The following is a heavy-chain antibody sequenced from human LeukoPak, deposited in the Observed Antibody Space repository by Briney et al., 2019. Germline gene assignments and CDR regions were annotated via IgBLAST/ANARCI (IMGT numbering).Heavy chain of an antibody. V-gene: IGHV3-23*01. CDR3: AKVHLIAVAGYDY. CDR1: GFTFSSDA. CDR2: ISGSGGST. J-gene: IGHJ4*02. D-gene: IGHD6-19*01. Sequence: PGGALRLSCAASGFTFSSDAMSWVRQAPGKGLEWVSAISGSGGSTYYADSVKGRFTISRDNSKNTLYLQMNSLRAEDTAVYYCAKVHLIAVAGYDYWGQGTLVTVSS.